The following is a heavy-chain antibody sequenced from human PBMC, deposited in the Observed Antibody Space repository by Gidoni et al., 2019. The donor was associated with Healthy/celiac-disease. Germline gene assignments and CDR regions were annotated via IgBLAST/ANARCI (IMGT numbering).Heavy chain of an antibody. D-gene: IGHD3-3*01. CDR3: AKSKEWRLASRAGDYFDY. CDR1: GFTFSSYG. Sequence: QVQLVESGGGVVQPGRSLRLSCAASGFTFSSYGMHWVRQAPGKGLEWVAVISYDGSNKYYADSVKGRFTISRDNSKNTLYLQMNSLRAEDTAVYYCAKSKEWRLASRAGDYFDYWGQGTLVTVSS. V-gene: IGHV3-30*18. J-gene: IGHJ4*02. CDR2: ISYDGSNK.